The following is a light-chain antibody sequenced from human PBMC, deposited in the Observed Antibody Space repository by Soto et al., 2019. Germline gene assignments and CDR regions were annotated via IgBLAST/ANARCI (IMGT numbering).Light chain of an antibody. Sequence: DIHMSQYPSSLSASVGDRVTITSWASQGISSWLAWYQQKPGKAPKLLIYDASNLETGVPSRFSGSGSGTDFTFTISSLQPADTATYSCPQYENLPYTLGQGTKVDIK. CDR1: QGISSW. CDR2: DAS. V-gene: IGKV1-33*01. J-gene: IGKJ2*01. CDR3: PQYENLPYT.